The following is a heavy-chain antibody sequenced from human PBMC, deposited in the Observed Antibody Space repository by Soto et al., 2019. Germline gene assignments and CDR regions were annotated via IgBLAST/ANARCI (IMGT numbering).Heavy chain of an antibody. D-gene: IGHD4-17*01. V-gene: IGHV1-46*03. Sequence: QVQLVQSGAEVKKPGASVKVSCKASGYTFTSYYMHWVRQAPGQGLEWMGIINPSGGSTWSAQKFQGRVTMTWDTSTSTVYMERSSLRSEDTAVYYCARAFYGDYGYFDYWGQGTLVTVSS. CDR2: INPSGGST. CDR3: ARAFYGDYGYFDY. CDR1: GYTFTSYY. J-gene: IGHJ4*02.